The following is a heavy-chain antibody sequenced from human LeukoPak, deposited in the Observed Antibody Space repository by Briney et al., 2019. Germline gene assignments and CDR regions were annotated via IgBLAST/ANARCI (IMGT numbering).Heavy chain of an antibody. V-gene: IGHV4-59*01. Sequence: SETLSLTCTVSGGSISSYYWSWIRRPPGKGLEWIGYIYYSGSTNYNPSLKSRVTISVDTSKNQFSLKLSSVTAADTAVYYCAREARGIVGFDYWGQGTLVTVSS. CDR1: GGSISSYY. CDR2: IYYSGST. CDR3: AREARGIVGFDY. D-gene: IGHD3-16*01. J-gene: IGHJ4*02.